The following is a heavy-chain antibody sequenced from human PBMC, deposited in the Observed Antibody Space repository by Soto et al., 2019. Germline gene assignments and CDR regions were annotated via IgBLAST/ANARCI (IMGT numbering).Heavy chain of an antibody. D-gene: IGHD1-7*01. CDR2: INSDGSST. CDR3: ARVTYNWNYVPYLDY. CDR1: GFTFSSYW. V-gene: IGHV3-74*01. J-gene: IGHJ4*02. Sequence: GGSLRLSCAASGFTFSSYWMHWVRQAPGKGLVWVSRINSDGSSTSYADSVKGRFTISRDNAKNTLYLQMNSLRAEDTAVYYCARVTYNWNYVPYLDYCGQRTLFTVSS.